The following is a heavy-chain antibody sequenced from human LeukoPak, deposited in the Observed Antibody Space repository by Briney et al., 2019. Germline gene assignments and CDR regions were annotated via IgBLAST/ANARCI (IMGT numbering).Heavy chain of an antibody. V-gene: IGHV3-48*01. CDR3: AKGYDSSGYYSPLDY. J-gene: IGHJ4*02. CDR2: ISGSSTTI. Sequence: QPGGSLRLSCAASGFTFSSFGMNWVRQAPGKGLEWVSHISGSSTTIYYAESVKGRFTISRDNSKNTLYLQMNSLRAEDTAVYYCAKGYDSSGYYSPLDYWGQGTLVTVSS. D-gene: IGHD3-22*01. CDR1: GFTFSSFG.